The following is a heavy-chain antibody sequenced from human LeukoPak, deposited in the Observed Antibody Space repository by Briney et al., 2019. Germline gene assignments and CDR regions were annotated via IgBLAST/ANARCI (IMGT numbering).Heavy chain of an antibody. Sequence: GGSLRLSCAASGFTFSSYGMSWVRQAPGKGLEWVSAISGSGGSTYYADSVKGRFTISRDNSKNTLYLQMNSLRAEDTAVYYCARGRIVGATTDFDYWGQGTLVTVSS. CDR3: ARGRIVGATTDFDY. CDR1: GFTFSSYG. V-gene: IGHV3-23*01. J-gene: IGHJ4*02. D-gene: IGHD1-26*01. CDR2: ISGSGGST.